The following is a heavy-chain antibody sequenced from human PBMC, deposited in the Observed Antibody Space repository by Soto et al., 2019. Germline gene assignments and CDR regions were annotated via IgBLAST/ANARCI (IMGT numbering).Heavy chain of an antibody. J-gene: IGHJ4*02. D-gene: IGHD6-19*01. V-gene: IGHV4-59*08. CDR1: GGSISSYY. CDR2: IYYSGST. Sequence: QVRDRVSEGALASETLSLTCTVSGGSISSYYWSWIRQPPGKGLEWIGYIYYSGSTNYNPSLKSRVTISVDTSKNQFSLKLSSVTAADTAVYYCARLSSGWYPAFDFWGQGTLVTVSS. CDR3: ARLSSGWYPAFDF.